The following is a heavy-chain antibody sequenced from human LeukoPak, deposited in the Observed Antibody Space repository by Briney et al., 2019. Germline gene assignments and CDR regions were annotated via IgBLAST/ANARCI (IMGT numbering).Heavy chain of an antibody. V-gene: IGHV4-31*03. CDR2: IYYSGST. Sequence: KPSETLSLTCTISGGSISIGGYYWSWIRQHPGKALEWIGYIYYSGSTYYNPSLKSRVTMSVDTSKNQFSLKLSSVTAADTAVYYCARYKVGYFDYWGQGTRVTVSS. CDR1: GGSISIGGYY. D-gene: IGHD1-1*01. J-gene: IGHJ4*02. CDR3: ARYKVGYFDY.